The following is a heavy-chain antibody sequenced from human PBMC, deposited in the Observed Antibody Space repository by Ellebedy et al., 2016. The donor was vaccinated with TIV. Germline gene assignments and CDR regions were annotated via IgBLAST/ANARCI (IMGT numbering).Heavy chain of an antibody. V-gene: IGHV3-23*01. CDR3: AKDNAVTDLDY. J-gene: IGHJ4*02. CDR2: ISGSGGST. D-gene: IGHD2-21*02. CDR1: GFTFSSYA. Sequence: GGSLRLXXAASGFTFSSYAMSWVRQAPGKGLEWVSAISGSGGSTYYADSVKGRFTISRDNSKNTLYLQMNSLRAEDTAVYYCAKDNAVTDLDYWGQGTLVTVSS.